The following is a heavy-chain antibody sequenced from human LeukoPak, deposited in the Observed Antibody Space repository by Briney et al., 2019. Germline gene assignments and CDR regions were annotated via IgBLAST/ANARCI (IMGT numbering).Heavy chain of an antibody. V-gene: IGHV3-33*01. CDR1: GFTFSSYG. D-gene: IGHD6-13*01. CDR3: AQGKYSSSWYGDY. CDR2: ILSDGSKE. J-gene: IGHJ4*02. Sequence: KPGGSLRLSCAASGFTFSSYGMHWVRQAPGKGLEWVAVILSDGSKEFYTDSVKGRFTISRDNSKNTLYLQLNGLRVEDTAVYYCAQGKYSSSWYGDYWGQGTLVTVSS.